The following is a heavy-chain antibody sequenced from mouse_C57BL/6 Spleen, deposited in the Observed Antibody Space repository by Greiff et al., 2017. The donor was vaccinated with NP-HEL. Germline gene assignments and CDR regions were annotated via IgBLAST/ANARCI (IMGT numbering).Heavy chain of an antibody. CDR2: ISSGSSTI. CDR1: GFTFSDYG. D-gene: IGHD2-4*01. CDR3: AREDYDGFDY. Sequence: EVKLMESGGGLVKPGGSLKLSCAASGFTFSDYGMHWVRQAPERGLEWVAYISSGSSTIYYADTVKGRFTISRDNAKNTLFLQMTSLRSEDTAVYYCAREDYDGFDYWGQGTTLTVSS. V-gene: IGHV5-17*01. J-gene: IGHJ2*01.